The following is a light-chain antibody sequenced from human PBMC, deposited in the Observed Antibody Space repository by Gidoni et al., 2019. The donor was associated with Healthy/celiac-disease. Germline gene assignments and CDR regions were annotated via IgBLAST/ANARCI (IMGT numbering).Light chain of an antibody. CDR2: DNN. J-gene: IGLJ1*01. CDR1: SSNIGNNY. V-gene: IGLV1-51*01. Sequence: QSVLTQPPSVSAAPGQKVTISCSGSSSNIGNNYVSWYQQLPGTAPTLLIYDNNKRPSGIPDRFSGSKSGTSATPLGITGLQTGDEADYYCGTWDSSLSAGYVFGTGTKVTVL. CDR3: GTWDSSLSAGYV.